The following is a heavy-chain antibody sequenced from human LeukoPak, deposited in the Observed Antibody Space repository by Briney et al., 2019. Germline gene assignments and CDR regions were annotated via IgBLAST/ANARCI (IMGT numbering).Heavy chain of an antibody. CDR1: IYSLSMGYS. CDR3: ARDRVLTITDNWFDP. CDR2: IYHTGAT. D-gene: IGHD3-9*01. Sequence: PSETLSLTCGVSIYSLSMGYSWVWLRQPPGKGLEWIGSIYHTGATYYNPSLRSPVTISVDTSKNQFSLELNSVTASDTAVYYCARDRVLTITDNWFDPWGQGTLVTVSS. V-gene: IGHV4-38-2*02. J-gene: IGHJ5*02.